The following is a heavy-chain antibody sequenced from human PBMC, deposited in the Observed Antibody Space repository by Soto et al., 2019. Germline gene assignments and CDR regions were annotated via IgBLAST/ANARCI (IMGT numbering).Heavy chain of an antibody. CDR1: GFTFSSYA. Sequence: GGSLRLSCAASGFTFSSYAMSWVRQAPGKGLEWVSTISGGGVNTHYTDSVKGRLTISRDNSKNTVYLQMQNLRAEDTAVFYCARSSRGSGYYFPFDYWGQGALVTVSS. V-gene: IGHV3-23*01. D-gene: IGHD5-12*01. CDR2: ISGGGVNT. J-gene: IGHJ4*02. CDR3: ARSSRGSGYYFPFDY.